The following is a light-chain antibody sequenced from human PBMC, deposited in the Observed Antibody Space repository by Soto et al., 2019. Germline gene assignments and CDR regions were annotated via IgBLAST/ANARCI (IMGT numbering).Light chain of an antibody. CDR3: QQSYSTPQT. CDR1: QSISSY. Sequence: DIQMTQSPSSLSASVGDRVTMTCRGSQSISSYLNWYQQKPGKAPKLLIYAASSLQSGVPSRFSGSGSGTDFTLTISSLYPEDFATYYCQQSYSTPQTFGQETKVDIK. V-gene: IGKV1-39*01. CDR2: AAS. J-gene: IGKJ1*01.